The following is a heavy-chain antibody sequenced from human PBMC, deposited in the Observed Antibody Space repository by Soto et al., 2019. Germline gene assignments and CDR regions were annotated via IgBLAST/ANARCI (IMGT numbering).Heavy chain of an antibody. CDR2: IYYGGNA. CDR1: GVSTNSDYF. D-gene: IGHD6-19*01. Sequence: SETLSLTCAVSGVSTNSDYFCGWIRQPPGRGLEWVGSIYYGGNAYYNPSLKSRVTISADLPKNQFSLELNSVTAADTAVYYCATTSHSGGWSWANWGQGTLVTVS. CDR3: ATTSHSGGWSWAN. J-gene: IGHJ4*02. V-gene: IGHV4-38-2*01.